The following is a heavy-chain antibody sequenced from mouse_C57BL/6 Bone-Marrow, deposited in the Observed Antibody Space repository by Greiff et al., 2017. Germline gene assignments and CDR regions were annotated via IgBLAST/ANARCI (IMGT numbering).Heavy chain of an antibody. CDR1: GYAFSSSW. V-gene: IGHV1-82*01. CDR3: ARGWYGPFDD. D-gene: IGHD2-14*01. CDR2: IYPGDGDT. Sequence: VQLQQSGPELVKPGASVKISCKASGYAFSSSWMNWVKQRPGKGLEWIGRIYPGDGDTNYNGKFKGKATLTADKSSSTAYMQLSSLTSEDSAVYFCARGWYGPFDDWGQGTTLTVSS. J-gene: IGHJ2*01.